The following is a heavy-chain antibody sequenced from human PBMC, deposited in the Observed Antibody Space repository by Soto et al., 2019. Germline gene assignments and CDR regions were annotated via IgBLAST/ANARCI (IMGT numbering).Heavy chain of an antibody. CDR3: ARGGCSSTSCHESWFDP. Sequence: QVQLVQSGAEVKKPGSSVKVSCKASGGTFSSYTISWVRQAPGQGLEWMGRIIPILGIANYAQKFQGRVTITADKSTSTAYMELSSLRSEDTAVYYCARGGCSSTSCHESWFDPWGQGTLVTVSS. CDR2: IIPILGIA. J-gene: IGHJ5*02. V-gene: IGHV1-69*02. CDR1: GGTFSSYT. D-gene: IGHD2-2*01.